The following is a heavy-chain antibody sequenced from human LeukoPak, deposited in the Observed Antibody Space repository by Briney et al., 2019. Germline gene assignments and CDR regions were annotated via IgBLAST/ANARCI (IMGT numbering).Heavy chain of an antibody. V-gene: IGHV3-21*01. D-gene: IGHD1-7*01. CDR1: GFTFSSYS. CDR2: ISSSSSYI. CDR3: ARAHNWKYGSFDF. Sequence: GGSLRLSCAASGFTFSSYSMNWVRQAPGKGLEWVSCISSSSSYIYYADSVKGRFTISRDNAKNSLYLQMNSLRAEDTAVYYCARAHNWKYGSFDFWGQGTLVTVSS. J-gene: IGHJ4*02.